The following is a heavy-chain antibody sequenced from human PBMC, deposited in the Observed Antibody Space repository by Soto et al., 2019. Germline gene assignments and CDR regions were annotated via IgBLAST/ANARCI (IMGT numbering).Heavy chain of an antibody. V-gene: IGHV3-7*01. J-gene: IGHJ3*02. CDR2: IKQDGSET. CDR3: ARDEGYCSSISCKDAFDN. Sequence: PGGSLRLSCAASGFTLSFYWMIWVRQAPGKGLEWVANIKQDGSETYYADSVKGRFTISRDNAKNSLYLQMNSLRGEDTAVYYCARDEGYCSSISCKDAFDNWGQGTMVTVSS. CDR1: GFTLSFYW. D-gene: IGHD2-2*01.